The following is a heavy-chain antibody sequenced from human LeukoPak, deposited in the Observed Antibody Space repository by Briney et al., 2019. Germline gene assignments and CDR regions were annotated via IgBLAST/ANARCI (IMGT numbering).Heavy chain of an antibody. D-gene: IGHD3-10*01. Sequence: GGSPRLSCAASGFTFSDYYMCWIRQAPGEGLEWVSYFSSSSSYANYADSVKLRFTISRDNAKNSLYLQMNSLRADDTAVYYYARDRGDPLLWFGELFPDYWGKGTLVSVFS. V-gene: IGHV3-11*06. CDR1: GFTFSDYY. CDR2: FSSSSSYA. J-gene: IGHJ4*02. CDR3: ARDRGDPLLWFGELFPDY.